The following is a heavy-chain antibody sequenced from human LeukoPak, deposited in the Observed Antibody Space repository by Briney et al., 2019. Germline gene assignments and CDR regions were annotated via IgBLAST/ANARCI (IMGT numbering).Heavy chain of an antibody. CDR2: INPNSGGT. V-gene: IGHV1-2*02. Sequence: ASAKVSCKASGYTFTGYYMHWVRQAPGQGLEWMGWINPNSGGTNYAQKFQGRVTMTRDTSISTAYMELSRLRSGDTAVYYCARVTYDDYDSSLNWFDPWGQGTLVTVSS. D-gene: IGHD3-22*01. J-gene: IGHJ5*02. CDR1: GYTFTGYY. CDR3: ARVTYDDYDSSLNWFDP.